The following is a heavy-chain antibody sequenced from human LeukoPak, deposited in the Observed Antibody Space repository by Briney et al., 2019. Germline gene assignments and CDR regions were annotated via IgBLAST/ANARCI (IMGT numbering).Heavy chain of an antibody. J-gene: IGHJ5*02. CDR2: INAGNGNT. V-gene: IGHV1-3*01. CDR3: ARISRITIFGDNNWFDP. CDR1: GHTSTTYA. Sequence: ASVKVSCKASGHTSTTYAIHWVRQAPGQGLEWMGWINAGNGNTKYSQKFQGRVTITRDTSASTAYVELSSLRSEDTAVYYCARISRITIFGDNNWFDPWGQGTLVTVSS. D-gene: IGHD3-3*01.